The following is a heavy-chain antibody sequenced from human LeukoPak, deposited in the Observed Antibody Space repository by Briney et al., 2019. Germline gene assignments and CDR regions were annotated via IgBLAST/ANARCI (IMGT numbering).Heavy chain of an antibody. J-gene: IGHJ4*02. Sequence: SVKVSCKASGYTFTSYGISWVRQAPGQGLEWMGWIIPIFGTANYAQKFQGRVTITAYESTSPAYMELSSLRSEDTAVYYCARDRRIAVADYFDSWDQGPMVTVSS. CDR2: IIPIFGTA. D-gene: IGHD6-19*01. V-gene: IGHV1-69*13. CDR3: ARDRRIAVADYFDS. CDR1: GYTFTSYG.